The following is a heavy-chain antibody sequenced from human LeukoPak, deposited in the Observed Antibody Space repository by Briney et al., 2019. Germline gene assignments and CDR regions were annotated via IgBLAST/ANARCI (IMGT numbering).Heavy chain of an antibody. CDR1: GFTFSSYG. CDR2: ISSSGSTI. Sequence: QPGGSLRLSCAASGFTFSSYGMHWIRQAPGKGLEWVSYISSSGSTIYYADSVRGRFTISRDNAKNSLYLQMNSLRAEDTAVYYCARDLYCSSTSCYYNWFDPWGQGTLVTVSS. J-gene: IGHJ5*02. CDR3: ARDLYCSSTSCYYNWFDP. D-gene: IGHD2-2*01. V-gene: IGHV3-48*04.